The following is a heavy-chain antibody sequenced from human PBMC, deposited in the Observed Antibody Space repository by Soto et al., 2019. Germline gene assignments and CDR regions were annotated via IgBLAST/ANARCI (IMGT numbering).Heavy chain of an antibody. Sequence: LRLSCAASGFTFSSYGMHWVRQAPGKGLEWVAVISYDGSNKYCADSVKGRFTISRDNSKNTLYLQMNSLRAEDTAVYYCEKDLGIQLWLQDFDYWGQGTLVTVSS. V-gene: IGHV3-30*18. CDR1: GFTFSSYG. J-gene: IGHJ4*02. CDR3: EKDLGIQLWLQDFDY. D-gene: IGHD5-18*01. CDR2: ISYDGSNK.